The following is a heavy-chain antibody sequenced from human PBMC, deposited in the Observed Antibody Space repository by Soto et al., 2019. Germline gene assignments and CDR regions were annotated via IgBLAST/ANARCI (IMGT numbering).Heavy chain of an antibody. CDR3: ASLRSGWGIDY. CDR1: GGSISSGGYS. Sequence: QLQLQESGSGLVKPSQTLSLTCAVSGGSISSGGYSWSWIRQPPGKGLEWIGYIYHSGSTYYNPSLSSRVTLTLDRSKNQFSLKLSSVTAADTAVYYCASLRSGWGIDYWGQGTLVTVSS. J-gene: IGHJ4*02. V-gene: IGHV4-30-2*01. CDR2: IYHSGST. D-gene: IGHD6-19*01.